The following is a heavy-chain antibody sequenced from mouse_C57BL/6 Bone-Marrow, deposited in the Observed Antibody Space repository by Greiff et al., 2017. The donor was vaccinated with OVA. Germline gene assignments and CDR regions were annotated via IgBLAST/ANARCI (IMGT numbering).Heavy chain of an antibody. V-gene: IGHV5-4*01. J-gene: IGHJ1*03. CDR2: ISDGGSYT. Sequence: DVMLVESGGGLVKPGGSLKLSCAASGFTFSSYAMSWVRQTPEKRLEWVATISDGGSYTYYPDNVKGRFTISRDNAKNNLYLQMSHLKSEDTAMYYCAREKAAASYFDVWGTGTTVTVSS. CDR3: AREKAAASYFDV. D-gene: IGHD6-1*01. CDR1: GFTFSSYA.